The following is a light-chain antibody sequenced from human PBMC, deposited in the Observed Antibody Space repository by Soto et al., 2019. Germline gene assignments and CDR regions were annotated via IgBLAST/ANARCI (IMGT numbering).Light chain of an antibody. Sequence: QSVLTQSPSASGTPGQRVIISCSGSSSNIGSNTVNWYQQLPGTAPKLLIYSHNQRPSGVPDRFSGFQSGTSASLAISGLQSDDEADYYCATWDDRLDGYVFGTGTKVTVL. J-gene: IGLJ1*01. V-gene: IGLV1-44*01. CDR3: ATWDDRLDGYV. CDR1: SSNIGSNT. CDR2: SHN.